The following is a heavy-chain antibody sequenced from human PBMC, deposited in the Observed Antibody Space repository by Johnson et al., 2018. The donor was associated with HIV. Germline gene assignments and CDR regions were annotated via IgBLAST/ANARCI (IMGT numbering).Heavy chain of an antibody. D-gene: IGHD4-11*01. CDR2: IQFDGSHK. V-gene: IGHV3-30*02. CDR1: GFAFRNYG. J-gene: IGHJ3*02. CDR3: AKETRDSRSAFDI. Sequence: QVQLVESGGGVVQPGTSLRLSCAASGFAFRNYGMHWVRQAPGKGLEWVTFIQFDGSHKYSADFVKGRFTISRDTSKKSVFLQMNSLRPEDTAVYYCAKETRDSRSAFDIWGQGTLVTVSS.